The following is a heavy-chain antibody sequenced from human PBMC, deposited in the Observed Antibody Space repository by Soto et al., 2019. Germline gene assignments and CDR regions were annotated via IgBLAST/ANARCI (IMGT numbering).Heavy chain of an antibody. D-gene: IGHD6-6*01. CDR1: GYSFTSYW. J-gene: IGHJ6*01. CDR3: ASPRIAAPQSYYYGMDV. CDR2: IDPSDSYT. V-gene: IGHV5-10-1*01. Sequence: GESLKISCKGSGYSFTSYWISWVRQMPGKGLEWMGRIDPSDSYTNYSPSFQGHVTISADKSISTAYLQWSSLKASDTAMYYCASPRIAAPQSYYYGMDVWGQGTTVTVS.